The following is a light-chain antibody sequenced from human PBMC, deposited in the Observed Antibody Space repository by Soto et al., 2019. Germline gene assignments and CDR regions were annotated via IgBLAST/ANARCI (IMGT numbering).Light chain of an antibody. CDR2: KAS. CDR3: QQYNNSWT. J-gene: IGKJ1*01. V-gene: IGKV1-5*03. CDR1: QNINGW. Sequence: DIQMTQSPSTLSASVGDRVTITCRASQNINGWLAWYQQKPGKAPKLLIYKASNLESGVPSRFSGSGSGTEFTLTISSLQPDDFATYYCQQYNNSWTFGQGTKVDIK.